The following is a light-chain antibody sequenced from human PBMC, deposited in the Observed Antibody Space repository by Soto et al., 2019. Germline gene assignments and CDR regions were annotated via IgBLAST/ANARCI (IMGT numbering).Light chain of an antibody. CDR2: WAS. CDR3: QQYFNTPLT. Sequence: DTVMTQSPDSLALSLGERATINCRSSRSILSTSNNKNYLSWYQQKPGQPPKLLVYWASTRESGVPERFSGSGSGTDFTLTISSLQAEDVAVYYCQQYFNTPLTFGHGTKVEIK. V-gene: IGKV4-1*01. CDR1: RSILSTSNNKNY. J-gene: IGKJ3*01.